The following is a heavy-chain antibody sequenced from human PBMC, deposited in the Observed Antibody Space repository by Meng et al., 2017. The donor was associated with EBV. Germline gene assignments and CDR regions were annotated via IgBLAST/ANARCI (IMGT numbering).Heavy chain of an antibody. J-gene: IGHJ5*02. CDR3: ARPFPSWQSPRLDPFGA. CDR1: XYSISSFYY. V-gene: IGHV4-39*01. CDR2: VHYTGSS. Sequence: QLQLRASGPGQVKPSETLSPTRTVPXYSISSFYYWGWIRQAPGRGPEWIGSVHYTGSSYYSPSLKSRVTVSVDTSKNQFSLRLTSVTAADTAVYYCARPFPSWQSPRLDPFGAWGQGTRVTVSS. D-gene: IGHD6-19*01.